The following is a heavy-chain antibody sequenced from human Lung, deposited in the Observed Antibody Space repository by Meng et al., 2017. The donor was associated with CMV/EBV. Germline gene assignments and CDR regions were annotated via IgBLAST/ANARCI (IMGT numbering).Heavy chain of an antibody. CDR3: ARGTGYCSSTSCWGPDDPSYYFDY. V-gene: IGHV1-69*10. Sequence: SXXVSXKASGGTFSGYAISWVRQAPGQGLEWMGGIIPILGIANYAQKFQGRVTITADTSTSTAYMELSSLRSEDTAVYYCARGTGYCSSTSCWGPDDPSYYFDYWXQGTLVTVSS. J-gene: IGHJ4*02. CDR2: IIPILGIA. D-gene: IGHD2-2*01. CDR1: GGTFSGYA.